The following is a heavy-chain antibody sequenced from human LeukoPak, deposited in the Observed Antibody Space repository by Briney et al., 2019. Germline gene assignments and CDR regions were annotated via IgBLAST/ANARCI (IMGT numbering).Heavy chain of an antibody. CDR2: MNPNSGNT. Sequence: GASVKVSCKASGYTFTSYDINWVRQATGQGLEWMGWMNPNSGNTGYAQKFQGRVTITRNTSISTAYMELSSLRSEDTAVYYCAREGFTISPYYYMDVWGKGTTVTVSS. D-gene: IGHD3-3*01. V-gene: IGHV1-8*03. CDR3: AREGFTISPYYYMDV. CDR1: GYTFTSYD. J-gene: IGHJ6*03.